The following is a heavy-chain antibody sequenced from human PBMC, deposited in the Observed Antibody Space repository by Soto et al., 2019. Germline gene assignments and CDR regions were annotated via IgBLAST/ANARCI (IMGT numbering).Heavy chain of an antibody. CDR1: GYTFTSYG. CDR3: ARIFVDTAMVIVVGYYYYYMDV. D-gene: IGHD5-18*01. CDR2: ISAYNGNT. V-gene: IGHV1-18*01. J-gene: IGHJ6*03. Sequence: ASVKVSCKASGYTFTSYGISWVRQAPGQGLEWMGWISAYNGNTNYAQKLQGRVTMTTDTSTSTAYMELRSLRSDDTAVYYCARIFVDTAMVIVVGYYYYYMDVWGKGTTVTVSS.